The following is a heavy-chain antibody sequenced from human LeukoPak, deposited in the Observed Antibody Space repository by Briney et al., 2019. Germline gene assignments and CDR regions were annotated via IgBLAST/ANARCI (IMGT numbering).Heavy chain of an antibody. Sequence: GGSLRLSCAASGFTFSSYWMSWVRQAPGKGLEWVANIKQDGSEKYYVDSVKGRFTISRDNAKNSLYLQMNSLRAEDTAVYYCARVGGWQWLPRGSFDYWGQGTLVTVSS. CDR2: IKQDGSEK. J-gene: IGHJ4*02. D-gene: IGHD6-19*01. CDR3: ARVGGWQWLPRGSFDY. CDR1: GFTFSSYW. V-gene: IGHV3-7*01.